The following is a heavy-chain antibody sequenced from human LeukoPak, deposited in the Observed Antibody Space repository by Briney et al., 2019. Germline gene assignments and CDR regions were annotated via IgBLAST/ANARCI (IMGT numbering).Heavy chain of an antibody. CDR2: IIPILGIA. J-gene: IGHJ4*02. D-gene: IGHD3-16*02. CDR1: GGTFSSYA. Sequence: EASVKVSCKASGGTFSSYAISWVRQAPGQGLEWMGRIIPILGIANYAQKFQGRVTITADKSTSTAYMELSSLRSEDTAVYYCARGKLEPFGGVIVIPDYWGQGTLVTVSS. CDR3: ARGKLEPFGGVIVIPDY. V-gene: IGHV1-69*04.